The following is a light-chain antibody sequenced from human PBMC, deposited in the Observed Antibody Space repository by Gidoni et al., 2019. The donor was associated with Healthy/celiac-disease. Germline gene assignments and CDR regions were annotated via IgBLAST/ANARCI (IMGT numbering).Light chain of an antibody. CDR3: QQYNNWPLT. V-gene: IGKV3-15*01. CDR1: QSVSSN. Sequence: EIVMTQSPATRSVAPGERATLSCRASQSVSSNLAWYQQKPGQAPRLLIYGASTRATGIPARFSGSESETEFTRTISSLQSEDFAVCYCQQYNNWPLTFGGGTKVEIK. J-gene: IGKJ4*01. CDR2: GAS.